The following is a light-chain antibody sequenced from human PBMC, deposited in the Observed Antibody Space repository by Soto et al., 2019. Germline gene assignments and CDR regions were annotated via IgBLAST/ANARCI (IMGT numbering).Light chain of an antibody. CDR2: NTS. CDR3: QQRYNWPPLT. CDR1: QTVGSF. Sequence: EIVLTQSPATLSLSPGERATLSCRASQTVGSFLAWYQHKPGQAPRLLIYNTSKRANGIPARFSGSGSGTDFTLTISSPEPEDFAVYYCQQRYNWPPLTFGGGTKVEMK. V-gene: IGKV3-11*01. J-gene: IGKJ4*01.